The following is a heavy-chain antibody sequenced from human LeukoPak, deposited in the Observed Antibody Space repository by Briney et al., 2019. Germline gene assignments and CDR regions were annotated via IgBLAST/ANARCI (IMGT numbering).Heavy chain of an antibody. D-gene: IGHD1-26*01. CDR3: AGAGSYYEPYYFDY. Sequence: NPSETLSLTCTVSGGSISSYYWSWIRQPPGKGLEWIGEINHSGSTNYNPSLKSRVTISVDTSKNQFSLKLSSVTAADTAVYYCAGAGSYYEPYYFDYWGQGTLVTVSS. V-gene: IGHV4-34*01. J-gene: IGHJ4*02. CDR2: INHSGST. CDR1: GGSISSYY.